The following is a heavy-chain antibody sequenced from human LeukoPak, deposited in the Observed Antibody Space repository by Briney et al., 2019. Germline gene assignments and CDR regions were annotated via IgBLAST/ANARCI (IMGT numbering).Heavy chain of an antibody. CDR1: GFTFSNYA. D-gene: IGHD3-3*01. Sequence: GGSLRLSCEASGFTFSNYAMSWVRQAPGTGLEWVATISGSDDNTYYAASVKGRFTISRDNSKKTLYLQMNGLRTEDTAVYYCAKKSYYDCWSGHDRPHFDPWGQGTLVAVSP. CDR3: AKKSYYDCWSGHDRPHFDP. J-gene: IGHJ5*02. CDR2: ISGSDDNT. V-gene: IGHV3-23*01.